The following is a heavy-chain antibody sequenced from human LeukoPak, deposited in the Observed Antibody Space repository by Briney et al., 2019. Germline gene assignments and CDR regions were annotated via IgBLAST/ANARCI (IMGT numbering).Heavy chain of an antibody. CDR1: GFTFSSYA. J-gene: IGHJ6*02. V-gene: IGHV3-23*01. D-gene: IGHD2-2*01. CDR2: ISDSGSSP. CDR3: AKAGYCSSTSCYYYYYGMDV. Sequence: TGGSLRLSCAASGFTFSSYAMSWVRQAPGKGLEWVSSISDSGSSPYYADSVKGRFTISRDNSKNTLYLQMNSLRAEDTAVYYCAKAGYCSSTSCYYYYYGMDVWGQGTTVTVSS.